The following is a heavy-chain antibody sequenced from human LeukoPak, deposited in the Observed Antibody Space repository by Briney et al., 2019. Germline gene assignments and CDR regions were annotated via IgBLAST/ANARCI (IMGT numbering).Heavy chain of an antibody. CDR3: ARSPPSTGYDRFDT. Sequence: ASVNVSCKASGYMFNIYGISWLRLAPGQGLEGMGWISAYNGNTNYARNFQDRVTMTTDTSTSTAYTELTSLRSDDTAVYYCARSPPSTGYDRFDTWGQGTLVTVSS. CDR1: GYMFNIYG. J-gene: IGHJ4*02. D-gene: IGHD5-12*01. CDR2: ISAYNGNT. V-gene: IGHV1-18*01.